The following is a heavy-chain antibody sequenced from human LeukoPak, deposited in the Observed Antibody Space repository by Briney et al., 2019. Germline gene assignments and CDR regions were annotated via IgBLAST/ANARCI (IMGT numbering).Heavy chain of an antibody. CDR1: GYTFTGYY. CDR3: AREWDCSGGICFPRGFDF. V-gene: IGHV1-2*06. J-gene: IGHJ4*02. D-gene: IGHD2-15*01. Sequence: ASVKVSCKASGYTFTGYYMHWVRQAPGQGLEWMGRISPNNGGTSYAQNFRDRVTMTTDTSINTAYMELSWLTSDDTAVYYCAREWDCSGGICFPRGFDFWGQGTLVTVSS. CDR2: ISPNNGGT.